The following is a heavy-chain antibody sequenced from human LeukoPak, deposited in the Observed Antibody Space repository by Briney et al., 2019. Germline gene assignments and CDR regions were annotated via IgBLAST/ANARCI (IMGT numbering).Heavy chain of an antibody. V-gene: IGHV3-23*01. CDR2: ISGTADTT. D-gene: IGHD5-12*01. J-gene: IGHJ4*02. CDR3: AKRGDIGAFDY. Sequence: GGSLRLSWAASGFTFTTYAMSWVRQAPGGGLEWVSAISGTADTTYYADSVKGRFTISRDNSKNTLYLQMDSLRAEDTAIYYCAKRGDIGAFDYWGQGTLVTVSS. CDR1: GFTFTTYA.